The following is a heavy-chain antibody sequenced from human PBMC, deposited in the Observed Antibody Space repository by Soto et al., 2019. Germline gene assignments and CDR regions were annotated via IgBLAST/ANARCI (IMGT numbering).Heavy chain of an antibody. CDR1: GYSFTSLD. CDR2: MQPSTGRT. D-gene: IGHD1-26*01. CDR3: ARGVSAGVEY. J-gene: IGHJ4*02. Sequence: QVQLVQSGAEVREPGASVKVSCKASGYSFTSLDINWVRQTAGQGLEWMGWMQPSTGRTGYAQKFQGRVTMTRDTSINTAYMELTTLTSADTAFYYCARGVSAGVEYLGQGTLVPVSS. V-gene: IGHV1-8*01.